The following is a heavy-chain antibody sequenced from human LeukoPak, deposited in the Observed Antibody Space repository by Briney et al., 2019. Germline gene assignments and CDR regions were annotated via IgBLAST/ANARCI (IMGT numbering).Heavy chain of an antibody. Sequence: PSETLSLTCTVSGGSISSYYWSWIRQPPGKGLEWIGYIYYSGSTNYNPSLKSRVTISVDTSKNQFSLKLSSVTAADTAVYYCARGRRYSSGWYRVDAFDIWGQGTMVTVSS. J-gene: IGHJ3*02. V-gene: IGHV4-59*01. CDR2: IYYSGST. CDR1: GGSISSYY. CDR3: ARGRRYSSGWYRVDAFDI. D-gene: IGHD6-19*01.